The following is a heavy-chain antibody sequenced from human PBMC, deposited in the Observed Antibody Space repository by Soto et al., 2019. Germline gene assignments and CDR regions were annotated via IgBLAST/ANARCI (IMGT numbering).Heavy chain of an antibody. D-gene: IGHD2-8*01. Sequence: QVQLVESGGGVVQPGRSLRLSCAASGFTFSSYGMHWVRQGPGKGLEWVAVIWYDGSNKYYADSVKGRFTISRDNSKNTLYLQMNSLRAEDTAVYYCAREWTNGNPAEFDYWGQGTLVTVSS. J-gene: IGHJ4*02. CDR2: IWYDGSNK. CDR3: AREWTNGNPAEFDY. V-gene: IGHV3-33*01. CDR1: GFTFSSYG.